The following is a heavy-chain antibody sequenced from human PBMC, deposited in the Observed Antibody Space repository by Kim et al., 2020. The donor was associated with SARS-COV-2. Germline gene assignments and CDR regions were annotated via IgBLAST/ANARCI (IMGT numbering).Heavy chain of an antibody. CDR3: ARVHRRYYDILTGYPGYFD. V-gene: IGHV1-69*13. CDR1: GGTFSSYA. D-gene: IGHD3-9*01. Sequence: SVKVSCKASGGTFSSYAISWVRQAPGQGLEWMGGIIPIFGTANYAQKFQGRXTITADESTSTAYMELSSLRSXDTXXYYXARVHRRYYDILTGYPGYFD. J-gene: IGHJ4*01. CDR2: IIPIFGTA.